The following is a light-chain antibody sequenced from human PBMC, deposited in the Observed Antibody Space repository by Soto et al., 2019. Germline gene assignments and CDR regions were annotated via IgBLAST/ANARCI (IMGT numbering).Light chain of an antibody. Sequence: EIVLTQSPATLSLSPGERATLSCRASQSVSSYLAWYQQKPGQAPRLLIYDASSRATGIPARFSGSGSGTDFTLTIRSLEPEDFAVSYCQQRSNSFTFGPGTKVDIK. J-gene: IGKJ3*01. CDR2: DAS. V-gene: IGKV3-11*01. CDR1: QSVSSY. CDR3: QQRSNSFT.